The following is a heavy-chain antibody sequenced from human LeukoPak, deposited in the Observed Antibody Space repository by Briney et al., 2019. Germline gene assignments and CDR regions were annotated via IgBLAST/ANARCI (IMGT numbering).Heavy chain of an antibody. Sequence: PGGSLRLSCAASEFTFSSYEMNWVRQAPGKGLGWVSYISSSGSTIYYADSVKGRFISSRDNTKNSLYLQMNSLRAGDTAIYYCARDLRIVSGSYLDYWGQGTLVTVSS. CDR3: ARDLRIVSGSYLDY. CDR1: EFTFSSYE. J-gene: IGHJ4*02. V-gene: IGHV3-48*03. D-gene: IGHD1-26*01. CDR2: ISSSGSTI.